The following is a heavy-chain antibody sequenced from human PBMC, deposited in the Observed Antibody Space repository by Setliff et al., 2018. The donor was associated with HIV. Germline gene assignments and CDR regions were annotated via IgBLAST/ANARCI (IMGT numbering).Heavy chain of an antibody. J-gene: IGHJ4*02. CDR1: GGSISGYF. Sequence: SDTLSLTCTVSGGSISGYFWSWIRQPAGKGLEWIGRTFTSGITNYSPSLKSRVTMSVDTSKNQFSLNLTSVTAADTAAYYCAREPKGGDDRALDYWGQGTLVTVSS. V-gene: IGHV4-4*07. D-gene: IGHD3-16*01. CDR3: AREPKGGDDRALDY. CDR2: TFTSGIT.